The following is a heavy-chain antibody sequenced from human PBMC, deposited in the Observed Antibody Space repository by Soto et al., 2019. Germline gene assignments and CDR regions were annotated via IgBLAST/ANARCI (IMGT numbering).Heavy chain of an antibody. Sequence: PSETLSLTCTVSGGSISSGGYYWSWIRQHPGKGLEWIGYIYYSGSTYYNPSLKSRVTISVDTSKNQFSLKLSSVTAADTAVYYCARAFSSYLRWFDPWGQGTLVTVSS. CDR3: ARAFSSYLRWFDP. CDR2: IYYSGST. CDR1: GGSISSGGYY. J-gene: IGHJ5*02. V-gene: IGHV4-31*03. D-gene: IGHD6-6*01.